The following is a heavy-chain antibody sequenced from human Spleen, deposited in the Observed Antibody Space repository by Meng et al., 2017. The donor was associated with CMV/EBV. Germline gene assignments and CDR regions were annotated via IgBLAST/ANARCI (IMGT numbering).Heavy chain of an antibody. CDR2: ISGSGLRT. CDR1: GFTFSRYA. V-gene: IGHV3-23*01. J-gene: IGHJ4*02. D-gene: IGHD3-10*01. CDR3: AKNGSGPTNYFDY. Sequence: GGSLRLSCAASGFTFSRYAMSWVRQAPGKGLEWVSAISGSGLRTNYADSVKGRFTVSRDNSKNTLYLQMNSLRVEDTAVYYCAKNGSGPTNYFDYWGQGTLVTVSS.